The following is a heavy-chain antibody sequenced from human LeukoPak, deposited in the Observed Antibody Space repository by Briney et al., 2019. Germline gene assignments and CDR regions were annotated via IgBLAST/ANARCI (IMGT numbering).Heavy chain of an antibody. CDR1: GFTFSSYG. V-gene: IGHV3-7*01. CDR3: AREGRGYDSSGYYGRWFDY. D-gene: IGHD3-22*01. CDR2: IKQDGSEK. J-gene: IGHJ4*02. Sequence: GGSLRLSCAASGFTFSSYGMSWVRQAPGKGLEWVANIKQDGSEKYYVDSVKGRFTISRDNAKNSLYLQMNSLRAEDTAVYYCAREGRGYDSSGYYGRWFDYWGQGTLVTVSS.